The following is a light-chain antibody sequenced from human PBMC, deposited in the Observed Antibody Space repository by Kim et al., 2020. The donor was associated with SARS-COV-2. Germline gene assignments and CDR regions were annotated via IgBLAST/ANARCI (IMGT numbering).Light chain of an antibody. Sequence: QSALTQPASVSGSPGQSITISCTGTSSDVGGYNYVSWYQQHPGKAPKLMIYDVSKRPSWVSNRFSGSKSGNTASLTISGLQAEDEADYYCSSYTSSSTFGVFGTGTKVTVL. CDR2: DVS. V-gene: IGLV2-14*01. CDR1: SSDVGGYNY. J-gene: IGLJ1*01. CDR3: SSYTSSSTFGV.